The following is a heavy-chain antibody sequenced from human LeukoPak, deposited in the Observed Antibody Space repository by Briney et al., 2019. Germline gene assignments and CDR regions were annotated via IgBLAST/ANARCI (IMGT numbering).Heavy chain of an antibody. Sequence: PTGGSLRLSCAASGFTFSSYWMHWVRQAPGKGLVWVSRINTDGSSTSYADSVKGRFTISRDNGKNSLYLQMNSLRAEDTAVYYCASGMRVGPNIWGQGTLVTVPS. D-gene: IGHD1-26*01. CDR2: INTDGSST. J-gene: IGHJ4*02. V-gene: IGHV3-74*01. CDR3: ASGMRVGPNI. CDR1: GFTFSSYW.